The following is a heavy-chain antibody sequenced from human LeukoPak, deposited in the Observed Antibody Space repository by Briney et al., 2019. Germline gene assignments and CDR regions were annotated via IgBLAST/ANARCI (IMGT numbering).Heavy chain of an antibody. CDR1: GFTLSRYA. J-gene: IGHJ6*03. D-gene: IGHD5-18*01. CDR3: AKEEVWTAMSVYYYYYLDV. V-gene: IGHV3-23*01. CDR2: ISGSWGTT. Sequence: PGGSLRLSCAASGFTLSRYAMSGLRQAPGKGLEWVSGISGSWGTTYYADSLQGRFPISRDNSNNTLHLQMHSLRAEDTGVYYCAKEEVWTAMSVYYYYYLDVWGKGTTVTISS.